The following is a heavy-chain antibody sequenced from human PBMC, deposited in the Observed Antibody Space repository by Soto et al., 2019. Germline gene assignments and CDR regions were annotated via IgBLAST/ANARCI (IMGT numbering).Heavy chain of an antibody. CDR2: IRSKAYGGTT. CDR1: GFTFGDYA. CDR3: TRDGFLRSGYSSAPDY. J-gene: IGHJ4*02. D-gene: IGHD5-18*01. V-gene: IGHV3-49*03. Sequence: GGSLRLSCTASGFTFGDYAMSWFRQAPGKGLEWVGFIRSKAYGGTTEYAASVKGRFTISRDESKSIAYLQMNSLKTEDTAVYYCTRDGFLRSGYSSAPDYWGQGTLVTVSS.